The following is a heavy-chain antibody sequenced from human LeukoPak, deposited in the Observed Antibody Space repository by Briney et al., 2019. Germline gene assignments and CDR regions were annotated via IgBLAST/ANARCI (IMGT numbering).Heavy chain of an antibody. Sequence: GGSLRLSCAASGFTFSSYSMNWVCQAPGKGLEWVSSISSSSSYIYYADSVKGRFTISRDNAKNSLYLQMNSLRAEDTAVYYCARDRAPYYYDSSGYDYWGQGTLVTVSS. D-gene: IGHD3-22*01. J-gene: IGHJ4*02. CDR1: GFTFSSYS. CDR2: ISSSSSYI. V-gene: IGHV3-21*01. CDR3: ARDRAPYYYDSSGYDY.